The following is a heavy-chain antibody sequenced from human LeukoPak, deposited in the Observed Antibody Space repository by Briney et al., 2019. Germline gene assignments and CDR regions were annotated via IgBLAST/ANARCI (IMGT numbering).Heavy chain of an antibody. CDR1: GYSSSGYW. CDR3: ATPHDATAYYYDSSGYFY. V-gene: IGHV5-51*01. J-gene: IGHJ4*02. Sequence: GESLQISCKGSGYSSSGYWIACLRQMPGKCLEWMGIIYPADSDTRYSPSFQGQVTISADKSITTAYLQWSSLKASDTAMYYCATPHDATAYYYDSSGYFYWGQGTLVTVSS. CDR2: IYPADSDT. D-gene: IGHD3-22*01.